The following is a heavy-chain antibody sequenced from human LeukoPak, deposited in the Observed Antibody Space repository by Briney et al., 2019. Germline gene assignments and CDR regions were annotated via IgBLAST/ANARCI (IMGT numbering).Heavy chain of an antibody. CDR3: AREQSVAGHYFDY. V-gene: IGHV3-30-3*01. Sequence: PGGSLRLSCAASGFTFSSYAMHWVRQAPGKGLEWVAVISYDGSNKYYADSVKGRFTISRDNSKNTLYLQMNSLRAEDTAVYYCAREQSVAGHYFDYWGQGTLVTVSS. D-gene: IGHD6-19*01. CDR1: GFTFSSYA. CDR2: ISYDGSNK. J-gene: IGHJ4*02.